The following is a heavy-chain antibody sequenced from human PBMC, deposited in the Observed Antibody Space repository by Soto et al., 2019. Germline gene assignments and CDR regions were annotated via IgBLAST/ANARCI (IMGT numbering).Heavy chain of an antibody. CDR3: AKKFYCDSVGYYSRDGFDL. Sequence: EVRLLESGGDLVQPGGSLRLSCIASGFTFNSYAMSWVRQAPGKGLEWVSAISGSGGSREYADSVKGRFTISRENSKTTLYLEMNSLRAEDTAVYYCAKKFYCDSVGYYSRDGFDLWGQGTMVTVSS. J-gene: IGHJ3*01. CDR2: ISGSGGSR. CDR1: GFTFNSYA. V-gene: IGHV3-23*01. D-gene: IGHD3-22*01.